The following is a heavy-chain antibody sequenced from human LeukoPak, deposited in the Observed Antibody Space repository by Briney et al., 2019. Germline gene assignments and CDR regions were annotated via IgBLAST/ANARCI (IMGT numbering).Heavy chain of an antibody. Sequence: GGSLRLSCAASGFTFSSYAMHWVRQAPGKGLEWVAVISYDGSNKYYADSVKGRFTISRDNSKNTLYLQMNSLRAEDTAVYYWARAESSGYPAPGAFDIWGQGTLVSVSS. V-gene: IGHV3-30-3*01. CDR1: GFTFSSYA. D-gene: IGHD3-22*01. CDR2: ISYDGSNK. CDR3: ARAESSGYPAPGAFDI. J-gene: IGHJ3*02.